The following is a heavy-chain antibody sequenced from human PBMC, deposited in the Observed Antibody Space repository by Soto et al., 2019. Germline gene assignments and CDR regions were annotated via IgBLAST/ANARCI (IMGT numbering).Heavy chain of an antibody. V-gene: IGHV4-34*01. J-gene: IGHJ4*02. D-gene: IGHD6-6*01. CDR1: RGSLSGYY. Sequence: PSETLSLTCSLYRGSLSGYYWRWIRQPPGKGLEWIGEISPSGTSNYSPSLKSRVSISFDTSKNQFYLNLTSLTAADTAVYYCARAPKVSGSAQTRTEFWGQGYLVTVS. CDR2: ISPSGTS. CDR3: ARAPKVSGSAQTRTEF.